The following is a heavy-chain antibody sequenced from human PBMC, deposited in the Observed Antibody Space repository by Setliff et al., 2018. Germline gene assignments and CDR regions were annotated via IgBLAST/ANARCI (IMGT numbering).Heavy chain of an antibody. CDR1: GGSINSYY. V-gene: IGHV4-59*01. J-gene: IGHJ4*02. CDR2: ISDSGST. CDR3: ARGGTFRYFDF. Sequence: PSETLSLTCTVSGGSINSYYWSWIRQPPGKGLEWIAYISDSGSTNYNPSLKSRVTISVDTSKNQFSLKLRSVTAADTAVYYCARGGTFRYFDFWGQGAPVTVSS. D-gene: IGHD5-12*01.